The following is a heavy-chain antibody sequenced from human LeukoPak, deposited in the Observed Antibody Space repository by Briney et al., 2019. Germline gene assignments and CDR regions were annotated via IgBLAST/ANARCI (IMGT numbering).Heavy chain of an antibody. CDR3: AREGGGSNRCLD. J-gene: IGHJ1*01. V-gene: IGHV4-4*07. CDR1: GGSISGYF. D-gene: IGHD3-16*02. CDR2: IYATGTT. Sequence: SETLSLTCTVSGGSISGYFWSWIRQPAGKGLEWIGRIYATGTTNYNPSLKSRVTMSVDTSKNQFSLNLTSVTAANTAVYYCAREGGGSNRCLDWGQGTLVTVSS.